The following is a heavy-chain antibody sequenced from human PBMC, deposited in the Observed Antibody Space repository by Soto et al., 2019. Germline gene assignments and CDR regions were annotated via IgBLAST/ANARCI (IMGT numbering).Heavy chain of an antibody. J-gene: IGHJ6*02. CDR3: ARALYITQLYYYYGMDV. V-gene: IGHV1-18*01. CDR1: GYTFNTYG. D-gene: IGHD2-8*01. Sequence: ASVKVSCKASGYTFNTYGINWVRQAPGQGRLEWMGWISGHNDKTNYEKKFQGRVTMTKDTSTNTAYMELRSLRSDDTAVYYCARALYITQLYYYYGMDVWGQGTTVTVSS. CDR2: ISGHNDKT.